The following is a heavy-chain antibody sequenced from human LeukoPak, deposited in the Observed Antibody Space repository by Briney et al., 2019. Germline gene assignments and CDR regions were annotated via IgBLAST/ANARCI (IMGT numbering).Heavy chain of an antibody. Sequence: PSETLSLTCTVSGGSISSSSYYWGWIRQPPGKGLEWIGSIYYSGSTYYNPSLKSRVTISVDTSKNQFSLKLSSVTAADTAVYYCARHVRGSLGRFYLNIYYYYYMDVWGKGTTVTVSS. CDR2: IYYSGST. CDR1: GGSISSSSYY. D-gene: IGHD3-3*01. V-gene: IGHV4-39*01. J-gene: IGHJ6*03. CDR3: ARHVRGSLGRFYLNIYYYYYMDV.